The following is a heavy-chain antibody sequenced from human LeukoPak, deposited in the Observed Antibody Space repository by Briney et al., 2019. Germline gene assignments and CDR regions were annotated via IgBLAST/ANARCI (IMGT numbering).Heavy chain of an antibody. CDR2: IYPGDSDT. J-gene: IGHJ4*02. V-gene: IGHV5-51*01. CDR1: GYSFTSYW. D-gene: IGHD1-26*01. Sequence: GESLKISCKGSGYSFTSYWIGWVRQMPGKGLEWMGIIYPGDSDTRYSPSFQGQVAISADKSISTAYLQGSSLKASDTAMYYCARHTHIVGATWAFDYWGQGTLVTVSS. CDR3: ARHTHIVGATWAFDY.